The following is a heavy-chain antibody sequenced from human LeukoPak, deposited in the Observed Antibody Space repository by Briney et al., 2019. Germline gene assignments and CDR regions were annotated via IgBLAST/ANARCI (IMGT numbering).Heavy chain of an antibody. J-gene: IGHJ4*02. CDR1: GFTFSSYS. D-gene: IGHD1-1*01. Sequence: PGGSLRLSCAASGFTFSSYSMNWVRQAPGKGLEWVSVIYSGGSTYYADSVKGRFTISRDNSKNTLYLQMNSLRAEDTAVYYCAREYTRSTWDYWGQGTLVTVSS. V-gene: IGHV3-53*01. CDR2: IYSGGST. CDR3: AREYTRSTWDY.